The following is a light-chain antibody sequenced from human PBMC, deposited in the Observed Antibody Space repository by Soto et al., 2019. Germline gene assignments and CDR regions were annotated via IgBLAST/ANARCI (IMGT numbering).Light chain of an antibody. V-gene: IGLV2-14*01. CDR3: SSYTSSSTF. J-gene: IGLJ1*01. CDR1: NSDVGGYNY. CDR2: DVS. Sequence: QSGPTQPASVSGSPGQSITISCTGTNSDVGGYNYVSWYQQHPGKAPKLMIYDVSNRPSGVSNRFSGSKSGNTASLTISGLQAEDEADYYCSSYTSSSTFFGTGTKVTVL.